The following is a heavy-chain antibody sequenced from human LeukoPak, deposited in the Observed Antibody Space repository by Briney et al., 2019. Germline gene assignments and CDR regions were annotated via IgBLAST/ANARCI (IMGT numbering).Heavy chain of an antibody. D-gene: IGHD3-3*01. CDR1: GGSISSNTYY. J-gene: IGHJ5*02. CDR2: INHSGST. V-gene: IGHV4-39*07. Sequence: SETLSLTCTVSGGSISSNTYYWGWIRQPPGKGLEWIGEINHSGSTNYNPSLKSRVTISVDTSKNQFSLKLSSVTAADTAVYYCARGWSIFGVVTHTDNWFDPWGQGTLVTVSS. CDR3: ARGWSIFGVVTHTDNWFDP.